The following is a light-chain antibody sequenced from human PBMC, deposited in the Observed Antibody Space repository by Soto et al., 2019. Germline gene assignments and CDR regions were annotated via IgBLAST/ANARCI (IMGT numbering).Light chain of an antibody. V-gene: IGKV3D-15*01. Sequence: EIVMTQSPATLSVSPGERATLSCMASQSVSRNLAWYQQKPGQAPRLLIYGASTRATGIPARFSGSGSGTEFTLTISSLQSEDFAVYYCQQYNNWPPWTFGQGTKVEIK. CDR1: QSVSRN. CDR3: QQYNNWPPWT. CDR2: GAS. J-gene: IGKJ1*01.